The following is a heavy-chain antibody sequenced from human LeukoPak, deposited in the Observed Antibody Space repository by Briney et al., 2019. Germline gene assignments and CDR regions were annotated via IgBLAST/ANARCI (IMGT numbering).Heavy chain of an antibody. CDR2: INPNSGGT. CDR1: GCTFTGYY. V-gene: IGHV1-2*06. J-gene: IGHJ4*02. D-gene: IGHD2-21*02. CDR3: ARGAKVVVTANFDY. Sequence: ASVKVSCKASGCTFTGYYMHWVRQAPGQGREWMGRINPNSGGTNYAQKFQDRVTMTRDTSISTAYMELSRLRSDDTAVYYCARGAKVVVTANFDYWGQGTLVNVSS.